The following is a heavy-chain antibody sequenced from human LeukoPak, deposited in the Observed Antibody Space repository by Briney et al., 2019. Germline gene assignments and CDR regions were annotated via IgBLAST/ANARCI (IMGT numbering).Heavy chain of an antibody. Sequence: SETLSLTCTVSGGSISSYYWSWIRQPPGKGLEWIGEINHSGSTNYNPSLKSRVTISVDTSKNQFSLKLSSVTAADTAVYYCAGHRRYSSGWYRGGVWFDPWGQGTLVTVSS. CDR2: INHSGST. J-gene: IGHJ5*02. CDR3: AGHRRYSSGWYRGGVWFDP. CDR1: GGSISSYY. D-gene: IGHD6-19*01. V-gene: IGHV4-34*01.